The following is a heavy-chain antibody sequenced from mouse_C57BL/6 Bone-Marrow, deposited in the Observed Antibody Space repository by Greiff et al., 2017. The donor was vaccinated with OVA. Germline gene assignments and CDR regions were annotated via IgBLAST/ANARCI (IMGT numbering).Heavy chain of an antibody. Sequence: VKLMESGPGLVAPSQSLSITCTVSGFSLTSYAISWVRQPPGKGLEWLGVIWTGGGTNYNSALKSRLSISKDNSKSQVFLKMNSLQTDDTARYYCARLTGTVYYAMDYWGQGTSVTVSS. CDR3: ARLTGTVYYAMDY. J-gene: IGHJ4*01. D-gene: IGHD4-1*01. CDR1: GFSLTSYA. V-gene: IGHV2-9-1*01. CDR2: IWTGGGT.